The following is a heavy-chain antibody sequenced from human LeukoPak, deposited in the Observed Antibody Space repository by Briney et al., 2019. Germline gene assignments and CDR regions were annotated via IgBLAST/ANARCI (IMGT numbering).Heavy chain of an antibody. CDR1: GFSFSSSE. V-gene: IGHV3-48*03. CDR2: ISSSGRTI. CDR3: ARDPAFPDSSGDWYFDL. J-gene: IGHJ2*01. Sequence: GGSLRLSCAASGFSFSSSEMNWVRQAPGKGLEWLSYISSSGRTIYYADSVKGRFTVSRDNARNSLSLQMDSLRAEDTAVYYCARDPAFPDSSGDWYFDLWGRGTLVTVSS. D-gene: IGHD3-22*01.